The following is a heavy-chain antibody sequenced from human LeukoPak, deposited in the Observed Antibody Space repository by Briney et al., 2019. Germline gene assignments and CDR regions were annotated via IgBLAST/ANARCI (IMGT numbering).Heavy chain of an antibody. V-gene: IGHV1-8*01. Sequence: ASVKVSCKASGYTFTSYDINWVRQASGQGLEWLGWMNPNSGNTASAQKFQGRVTMTRNTSISTAYMELTGLRSEDTAMYFCARKGLLGSGKPWFDPWGQGTLLTVSS. CDR1: GYTFTSYD. D-gene: IGHD2-15*01. CDR2: MNPNSGNT. CDR3: ARKGLLGSGKPWFDP. J-gene: IGHJ5*02.